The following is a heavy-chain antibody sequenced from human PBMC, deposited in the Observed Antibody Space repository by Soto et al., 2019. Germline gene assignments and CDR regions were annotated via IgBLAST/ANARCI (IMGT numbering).Heavy chain of an antibody. Sequence: QVQLQESGPGLVKPSQTLSVSCAISGDSVSGDSAAWNWVRLSPSIGLEWLARTYYRSRWYNDYAVSVRSRLTVNADTSKNQFSLQLTSVTPEDTAIYFCAGTTSHHWLYMDVWGRGTTVTVSS. J-gene: IGHJ6*03. V-gene: IGHV6-1*01. CDR2: TYYRSRWYN. CDR1: GDSVSGDSAA. CDR3: AGTTSHHWLYMDV. D-gene: IGHD1-1*01.